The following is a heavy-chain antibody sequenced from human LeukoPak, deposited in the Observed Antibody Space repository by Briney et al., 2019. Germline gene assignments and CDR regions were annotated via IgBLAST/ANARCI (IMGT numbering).Heavy chain of an antibody. CDR3: ARGPPYSSGWHWGHPFDY. J-gene: IGHJ4*02. CDR2: IYTSGST. Sequence: SETLSLTCTVSGGSISSGSYYWSWIRQPARKGLEWIGRIYTSGSTNYNPSLKSRVTISVDKSKNQFSLKLSSVTAADTAVYYCARGPPYSSGWHWGHPFDYWGQGTLVTVSS. V-gene: IGHV4-61*02. D-gene: IGHD6-19*01. CDR1: GGSISSGSYY.